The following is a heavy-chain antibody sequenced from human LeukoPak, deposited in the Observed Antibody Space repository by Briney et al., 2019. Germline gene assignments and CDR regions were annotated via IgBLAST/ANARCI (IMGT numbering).Heavy chain of an antibody. CDR3: AKDDLRYSRPYYYYGMDV. CDR2: ISGSGGSK. D-gene: IGHD3-9*01. V-gene: IGHV3-23*01. CDR1: EFTFSSYA. Sequence: GGSLRLSCAASEFTFSSYAMSWVRQAPGKGLEWVSAISGSGGSKYYADSVKGRFTISRDNSKNTLYLQMNSLRAEDTAVYYCAKDDLRYSRPYYYYGMDVWGKGTTVTVSS. J-gene: IGHJ6*04.